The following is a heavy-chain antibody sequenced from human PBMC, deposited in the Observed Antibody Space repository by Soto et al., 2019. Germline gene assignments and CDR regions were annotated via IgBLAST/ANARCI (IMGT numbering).Heavy chain of an antibody. J-gene: IGHJ4*02. D-gene: IGHD5-18*01. V-gene: IGHV1-46*01. CDR3: ARVGGYSYGGVDY. CDR1: GYTFTSYY. CDR2: INPPGGST. Sequence: QVQLVQSGAEVKKPGASVKVSCKASGYTFTSYYMHWVRQAPGQGLEWMGIINPPGGSTTYAQKLQGRATMTRDTSTSTVYMELSSLRSEDTAVYYCARVGGYSYGGVDYWGQGTLVTVSS.